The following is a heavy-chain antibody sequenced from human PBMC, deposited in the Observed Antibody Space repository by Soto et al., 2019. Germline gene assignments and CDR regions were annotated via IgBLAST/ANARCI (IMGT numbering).Heavy chain of an antibody. V-gene: IGHV4-59*01. Sequence: SETLSLTCTVSGGSFSSYYWSWIRQPPGKGLEWIGYIYYSGNTNYNPSLKSRVIISVDTSKNQFYLNLSSVTAADTAVYYCARGVGLPQYYYYYMDVWGKGTTVTVSS. J-gene: IGHJ6*03. D-gene: IGHD2-21*01. CDR3: ARGVGLPQYYYYYMDV. CDR1: GGSFSSYY. CDR2: IYYSGNT.